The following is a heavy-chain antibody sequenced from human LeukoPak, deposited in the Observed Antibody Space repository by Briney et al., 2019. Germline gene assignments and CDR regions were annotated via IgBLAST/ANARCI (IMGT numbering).Heavy chain of an antibody. V-gene: IGHV4-34*01. J-gene: IGHJ4*02. CDR1: GGSFSGYY. D-gene: IGHD2-2*01. Sequence: PSETLSLTCAVYGGSFSGYYWSWIRQPPAKGLEGMGEINHSGSTNYNPSLKSRVTISVDTSKNQFSLKLSAVTAADTAVYYCARGHGRGLQRYCSSTSCKGVRLDYWGQGTLVTVSS. CDR3: ARGHGRGLQRYCSSTSCKGVRLDY. CDR2: INHSGST.